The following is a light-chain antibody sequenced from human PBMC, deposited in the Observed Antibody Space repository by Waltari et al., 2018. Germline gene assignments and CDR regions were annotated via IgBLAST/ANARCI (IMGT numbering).Light chain of an antibody. J-gene: IGKJ2*01. CDR3: QQYGSSILYT. Sequence: RASQSLTKRYLAWYQQKPDQAPRLLIYGASSRAAGIPDRFSGSGSGTDFTLTISRLEPEDFAVYYCQQYGSSILYTFGQGTKLEIK. V-gene: IGKV3-20*01. CDR1: QSLTKRY. CDR2: GAS.